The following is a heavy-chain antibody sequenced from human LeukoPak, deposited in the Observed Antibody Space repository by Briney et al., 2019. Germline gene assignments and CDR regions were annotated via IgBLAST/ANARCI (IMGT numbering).Heavy chain of an antibody. CDR3: ASVPKSSSWYKAAFDI. J-gene: IGHJ3*02. CDR2: INPNSGGT. Sequence: ASVKVSCKASGYTFTGYYMHWVRQAPGQGLEWMGWINPNSGGTNYAQKCQGRVTMSRDTSISTAYMELSRLRSDDTPVYYCASVPKSSSWYKAAFDIWGQGTMVTVSS. CDR1: GYTFTGYY. V-gene: IGHV1-2*02. D-gene: IGHD6-13*01.